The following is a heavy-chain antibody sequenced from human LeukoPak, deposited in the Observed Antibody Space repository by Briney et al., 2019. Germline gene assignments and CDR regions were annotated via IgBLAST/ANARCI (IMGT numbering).Heavy chain of an antibody. V-gene: IGHV3-30*18. D-gene: IGHD3-22*01. CDR2: ISYDGSNK. CDR1: GFTFSSYG. J-gene: IGHJ3*02. CDR3: AKGRPEITYYYDSSGYQGSNDAFDI. Sequence: QAGGSLRLSCAASGFTFSSYGMHWVRQAPGKGLEWVAVISYDGSNKYYADSVKGRFTISRDNSKNTLYLQMNSLSAEDTAVYYCAKGRPEITYYYDSSGYQGSNDAFDIWGQGTMVTVSS.